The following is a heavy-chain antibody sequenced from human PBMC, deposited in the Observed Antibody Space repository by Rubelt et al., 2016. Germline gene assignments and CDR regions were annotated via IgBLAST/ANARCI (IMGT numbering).Heavy chain of an antibody. CDR3: TTPRPLRYCSGGSCYFGY. CDR1: GFTFSNAW. CDR2: IKSKTDGGTT. V-gene: IGHV3-15*01. Sequence: GQRGESGGGLVKPGGSLRLSCAASGFTFSNAWMSWVRQAPGKGLEWVGRIKSKTDGGTTDYAAPVKGRFTISRDDSKNTLYLQMNSLKTEDTAVYYCTTPRPLRYCSGGSCYFGYWGQGTLVTVSS. J-gene: IGHJ4*02. D-gene: IGHD2-15*01.